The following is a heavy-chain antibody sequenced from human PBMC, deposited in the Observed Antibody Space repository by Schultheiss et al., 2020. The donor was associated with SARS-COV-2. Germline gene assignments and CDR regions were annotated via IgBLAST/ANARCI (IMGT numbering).Heavy chain of an antibody. CDR1: GYTFTSYG. V-gene: IGHV1-8*03. CDR3: ARVAYGDYGSV. CDR2: INPNSGNT. D-gene: IGHD4-17*01. J-gene: IGHJ4*02. Sequence: ASVKVSCKASGYTFTSYGISWVRQAPGQGLEWMGRINPNSGNTGYAQKFQGRVTITRDTSASTAYMELSSLRSEDTAVYYCARVAYGDYGSVWGQGTLVTVSS.